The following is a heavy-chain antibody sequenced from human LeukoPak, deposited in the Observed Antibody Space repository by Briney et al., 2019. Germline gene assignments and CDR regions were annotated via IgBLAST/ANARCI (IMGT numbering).Heavy chain of an antibody. J-gene: IGHJ5*02. V-gene: IGHV4-59*12. CDR3: AKADLPVRSPYNWFDP. D-gene: IGHD3-10*01. CDR1: GGSISSYY. CDR2: IYNSGSA. Sequence: PSETLSLTCTVSGGSISSYYWSWIRQPPGKGLEWIGDIYNSGSASYNPTLKSRLLISIDSSKNHFSLELTSVNAADTAVYFCAKADLPVRSPYNWFDPWGQGTLVIVSS.